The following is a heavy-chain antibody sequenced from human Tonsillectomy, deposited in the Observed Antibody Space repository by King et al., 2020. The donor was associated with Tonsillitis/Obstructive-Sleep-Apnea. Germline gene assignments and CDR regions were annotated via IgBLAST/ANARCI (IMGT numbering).Heavy chain of an antibody. CDR1: GFTFDDYA. CDR3: AKDSGTYSYGDSGFDY. CDR2: ISWNSGSI. V-gene: IGHV3-9*01. Sequence: VQLVESGGGLVQPGRSLRLSCAASGFTFDDYAMHWVRQVPGKGLEWVSGISWNSGSIGYADSVKGRFTISRDNAKNSLYLQMNSLRAEDTALYYCAKDSGTYSYGDSGFDYWGQGTLVTVSS. D-gene: IGHD5-18*01. J-gene: IGHJ4*02.